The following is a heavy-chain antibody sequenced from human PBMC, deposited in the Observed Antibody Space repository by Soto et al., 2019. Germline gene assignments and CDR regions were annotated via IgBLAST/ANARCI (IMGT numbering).Heavy chain of an antibody. D-gene: IGHD1-7*01. Sequence: QVQLVQSGAEVQKPGASVKVSCKASGYTFTSYGISWVRQAPGQGLEWMGWISAYHGNTYYSQKLQGRLTMTTDTSTSTAYMELRSLTSDDTAVYYCAISWNYGPYYYYMDVWGKGTTVTVSS. V-gene: IGHV1-18*01. CDR2: ISAYHGNT. CDR3: AISWNYGPYYYYMDV. CDR1: GYTFTSYG. J-gene: IGHJ6*03.